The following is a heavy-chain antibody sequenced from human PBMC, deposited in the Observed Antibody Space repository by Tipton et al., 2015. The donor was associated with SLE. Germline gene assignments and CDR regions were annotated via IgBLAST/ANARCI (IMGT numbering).Heavy chain of an antibody. D-gene: IGHD2-15*01. CDR3: ARARWRNWFDP. Sequence: TLSLTCTVSGGSIRSYYWGWIRQPAGRGLEWIGRIYTSGSTNYNPSLKSRVTISVDTSKNQFSLKLSSVTAADTAVYYCARARWRNWFDPWGQGTLVTVSS. CDR1: GGSIRSYY. CDR2: IYTSGST. V-gene: IGHV4-4*07. J-gene: IGHJ5*02.